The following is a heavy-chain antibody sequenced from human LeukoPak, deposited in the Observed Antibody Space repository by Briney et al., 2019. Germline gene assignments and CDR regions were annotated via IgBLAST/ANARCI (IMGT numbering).Heavy chain of an antibody. J-gene: IGHJ6*03. CDR2: ISSSGSTI. Sequence: GGSLRLSCAASGFTFSDYYMSWIRQAPGKGLEWASYISSSGSTIYYADSVKGRFTISRDNAKNSLYLQMNSLRAEDTAVYYCARTYYDFWGGYYTASYYYYYMDVWGKGTTVTVSS. V-gene: IGHV3-11*01. CDR1: GFTFSDYY. D-gene: IGHD3-3*01. CDR3: ARTYYDFWGGYYTASYYYYYMDV.